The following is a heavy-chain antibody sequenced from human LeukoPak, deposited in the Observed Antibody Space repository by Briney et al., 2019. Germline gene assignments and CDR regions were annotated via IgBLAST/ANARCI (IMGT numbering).Heavy chain of an antibody. J-gene: IGHJ4*02. V-gene: IGHV3-48*03. Sequence: GGSLRLSCAASGFTFSSYEMNWVRQAPGKGLEWVSYIGSSGGTIYYADSVKGRFTISRDNAKNSLYLQMNGLRAEDTAVYYCARGGGISYWGQGTLVTVSS. CDR3: ARGGGISY. CDR1: GFTFSSYE. D-gene: IGHD3-16*01. CDR2: IGSSGGTI.